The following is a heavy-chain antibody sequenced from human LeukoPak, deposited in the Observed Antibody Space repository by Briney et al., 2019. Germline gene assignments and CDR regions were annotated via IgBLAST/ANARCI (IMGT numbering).Heavy chain of an antibody. J-gene: IGHJ4*02. V-gene: IGHV1-2*06. CDR1: GFTFTGYY. D-gene: IGHD3-10*01. CDR3: ARDLFYSVSGTYYNVGRVFNY. CDR2: INPNSGGT. Sequence: ASVKVSCKASGFTFTGYYMHWVRQAPGQGLEWMGRINPNSGGTNYAQKFQGRVTMTRDTSITTAYMELTSLRSDDTAVYYCARDLFYSVSGTYYNVGRVFNYWGQGTLVTVSS.